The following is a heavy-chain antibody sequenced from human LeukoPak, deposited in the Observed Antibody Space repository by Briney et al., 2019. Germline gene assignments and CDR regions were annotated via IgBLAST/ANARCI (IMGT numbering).Heavy chain of an antibody. CDR1: GGSISSSNW. Sequence: SGTLSLTCAVSGGSISSSNWWSWVRQPPGKGLEWIGEIYHSGSTNYNPSLKSRVTISVDESKNQFSLKLSSVTAADTAVYYCARFPHYYYDSSGYYYDYWGQGTLVTVSS. D-gene: IGHD3-22*01. V-gene: IGHV4-4*02. J-gene: IGHJ4*02. CDR2: IYHSGST. CDR3: ARFPHYYYDSSGYYYDY.